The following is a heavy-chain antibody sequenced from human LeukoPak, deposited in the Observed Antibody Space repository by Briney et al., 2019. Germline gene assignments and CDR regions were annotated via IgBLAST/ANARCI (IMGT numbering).Heavy chain of an antibody. CDR2: ISYDGSNK. D-gene: IGHD3-22*01. V-gene: IGHV3-30-3*01. J-gene: IGHJ4*02. CDR1: GFTFSSYA. CDR3: ARPGGYYYDSSGYYGY. Sequence: GSLRLSCAASGFTFSSYAMHWVRQAPGKGLEWVAVISYDGSNKYYADSVKGRFTISRDNSKNTLYLQMNSLRAEDTAVYYCARPGGYYYDSSGYYGYWGQGTLVTVSS.